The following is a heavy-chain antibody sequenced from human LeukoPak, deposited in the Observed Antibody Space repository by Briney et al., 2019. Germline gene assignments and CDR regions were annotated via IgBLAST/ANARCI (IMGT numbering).Heavy chain of an antibody. Sequence: KFQGRVTITRDTSASTAYMELSSLRSEDTAVYYCARGFVGSYYFDYWGQGTLVTVSS. D-gene: IGHD3-10*01. V-gene: IGHV1-3*01. CDR3: ARGFVGSYYFDY. J-gene: IGHJ4*02.